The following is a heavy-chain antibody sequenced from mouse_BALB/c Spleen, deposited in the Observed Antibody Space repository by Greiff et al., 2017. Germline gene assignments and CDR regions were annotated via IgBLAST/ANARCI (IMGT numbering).Heavy chain of an antibody. V-gene: IGHV14-3*02. Sequence: VQLKESGAELVKPGASVKLSCTASGFNINDTYMHWVKQRPEQGLEWIGRIDPANGNTKYDPKFQGKATITADTSSNTAYLQLSSLTSEDTAVYYCAPIYYDYDGYAMDYWGQGTSVTVSS. D-gene: IGHD2-4*01. CDR1: GFNINDTY. CDR3: APIYYDYDGYAMDY. CDR2: IDPANGNT. J-gene: IGHJ4*01.